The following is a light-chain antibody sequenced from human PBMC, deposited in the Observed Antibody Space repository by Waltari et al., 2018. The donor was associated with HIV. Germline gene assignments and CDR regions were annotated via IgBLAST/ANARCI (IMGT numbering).Light chain of an antibody. CDR2: SSS. V-gene: IGLV1-40*01. CDR3: QSYDRISWV. J-gene: IGLJ3*02. Sequence: QSVLTQPPSGSGSPGQRVTISCTGSSSNIGAGYDVHWYQQLPGTAPKLLIYSSSDRALGVPDRFSGSKSGTSASLVITGLQAEDEADYYCQSYDRISWVFGAGTKLTVL. CDR1: SSNIGAGYD.